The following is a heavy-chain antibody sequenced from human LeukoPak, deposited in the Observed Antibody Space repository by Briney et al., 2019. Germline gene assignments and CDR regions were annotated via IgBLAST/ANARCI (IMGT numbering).Heavy chain of an antibody. Sequence: GGSLRLSCAASGFTFSSYAMHWVRRAPGKGLEWVAVISYDGSNKYYADSVKGRFTISRDNSKNTLYLQMNSLRAEDTAVYYCARGSYYYDSSGYNELFDYWGQGTLVTVSS. J-gene: IGHJ4*02. CDR2: ISYDGSNK. V-gene: IGHV3-30-3*01. CDR3: ARGSYYYDSSGYNELFDY. CDR1: GFTFSSYA. D-gene: IGHD3-22*01.